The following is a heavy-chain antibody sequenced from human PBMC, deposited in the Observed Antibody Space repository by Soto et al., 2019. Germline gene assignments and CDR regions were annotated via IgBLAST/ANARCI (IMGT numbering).Heavy chain of an antibody. CDR3: GRDSAAAPGAYFDY. Sequence: QAQLVQSGPEVRKPGASVKVSCKASGFTFTEYYMHWLRQAPGQGLEWIGWINLNSGDTRFAEKFQGRVTVTRGTSINTAFMDFSSLISDDTAVYYCGRDSAAAPGAYFDYWGQGTLVTVSS. J-gene: IGHJ4*02. CDR1: GFTFTEYY. V-gene: IGHV1-2*02. D-gene: IGHD6-13*01. CDR2: INLNSGDT.